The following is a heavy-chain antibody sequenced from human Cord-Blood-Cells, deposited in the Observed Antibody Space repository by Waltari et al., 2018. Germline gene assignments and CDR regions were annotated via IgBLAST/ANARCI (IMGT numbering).Heavy chain of an antibody. V-gene: IGHV1-24*01. J-gene: IGHJ4*02. CDR1: GYTLTELS. CDR2: CDPEDGET. CDR3: AGTGYGSGSYPFDY. Sequence: QVQLVQSGAEVKKPGASVKVSCKVSGYTLTELSMHWVRQAPGKGLEWMGVCDPEDGETIYEQKFQGRVTMTEDTSTDTAYMELSSLRSEDTAVYYCAGTGYGSGSYPFDYWGQGTLVTVSS. D-gene: IGHD3-10*01.